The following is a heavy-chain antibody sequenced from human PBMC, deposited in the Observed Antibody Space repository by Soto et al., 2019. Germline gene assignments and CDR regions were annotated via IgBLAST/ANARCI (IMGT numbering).Heavy chain of an antibody. V-gene: IGHV4-30-2*03. J-gene: IGHJ6*02. CDR2: IYYSGST. D-gene: IGHD4-17*01. CDR3: AQTDYGYYYYGMDV. Sequence: SETLSLTCAVSGGSISSGGYSWSWIRQPPGKGLEWIGYIYYSGSTYYNPSLKSRVTISVDTSKNQFSLKLSSVTAADTAVYYCAQTDYGYYYYGMDVWGQGTTVTVSS. CDR1: GGSISSGGYS.